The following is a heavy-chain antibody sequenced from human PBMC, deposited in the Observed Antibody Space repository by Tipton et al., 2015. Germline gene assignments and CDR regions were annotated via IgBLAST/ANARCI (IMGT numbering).Heavy chain of an antibody. V-gene: IGHV4-39*01. CDR1: GDSISSGSYY. CDR3: ARRFSHSSSWTFDY. CDR2: VHYSGST. D-gene: IGHD6-13*01. Sequence: TLSLTCTVSGDSISSGSYYWGWIRQPPGKGLEWIGSVHYSGSTYYNPSLKSRVTISVDTSKNQFSLKLSSVTAADTAVYYCARRFSHSSSWTFDYWGQGTLVTVSS. J-gene: IGHJ4*02.